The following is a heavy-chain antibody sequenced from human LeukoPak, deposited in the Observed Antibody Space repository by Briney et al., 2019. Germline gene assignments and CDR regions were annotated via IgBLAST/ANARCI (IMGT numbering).Heavy chain of an antibody. Sequence: SETLSLTCTVSGGSISSYSWSWIRQPPGKRLEWIGYLYNSGGTHYNPSLKSRLTISVDTSKNQFSLKLRSVTAADTAVYYCARARGVVARKDHFDCWGRGTLVTVSS. CDR1: GGSISSYS. J-gene: IGHJ2*01. V-gene: IGHV4-59*01. D-gene: IGHD5-12*01. CDR2: LYNSGGT. CDR3: ARARGVVARKDHFDC.